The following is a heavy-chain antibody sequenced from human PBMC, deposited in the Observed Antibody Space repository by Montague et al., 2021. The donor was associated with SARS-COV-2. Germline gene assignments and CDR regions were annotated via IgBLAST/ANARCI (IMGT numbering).Heavy chain of an antibody. CDR3: ARGSRQWLVRPPYYYYFDY. Sequence: SETLSLTCTVSGGSISSSSYYWGWIRQPPGKGLEWIGSIYYSGSTYYNPSLKSRVTISVDTSKNQFSLKLSSVTAADTAVYYCARGSRQWLVRPPYYYYFDYWGQGTLVTVSS. J-gene: IGHJ4*02. D-gene: IGHD6-19*01. CDR2: IYYSGST. V-gene: IGHV4-39*01. CDR1: GGSISSSSYY.